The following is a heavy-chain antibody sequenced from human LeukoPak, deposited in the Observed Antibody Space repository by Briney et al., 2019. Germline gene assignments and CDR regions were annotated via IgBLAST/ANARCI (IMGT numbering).Heavy chain of an antibody. Sequence: PSETLSLTCTVSGVSISSYYWSWIRQPPGKGLEWIGYIYYSGSTNYNPSLKSRVTISVDTSKNQFSLKLSSVTAADTAVYYCARCFTPRWFDPWGQGTLVTVSS. CDR3: ARCFTPRWFDP. CDR2: IYYSGST. D-gene: IGHD2-15*01. V-gene: IGHV4-59*01. J-gene: IGHJ5*02. CDR1: GVSISSYY.